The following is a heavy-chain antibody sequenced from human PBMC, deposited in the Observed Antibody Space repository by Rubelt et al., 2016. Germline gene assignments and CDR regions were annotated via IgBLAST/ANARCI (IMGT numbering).Heavy chain of an antibody. Sequence: QVQLQESGPGLVKPSETLSLTCTVSGGSISSYYWSWIRQPAGKGLEWIGRIYYSGTTYYNPSLKSRVTISVDTSKNQFSLKLSSVTAADTAVYYCARLDGVVPAASHFDYWGQGTLVTVSS. J-gene: IGHJ4*02. D-gene: IGHD2-2*01. CDR1: GGSISSYY. V-gene: IGHV4-59*05. CDR3: ARLDGVVPAASHFDY. CDR2: IYYSGTT.